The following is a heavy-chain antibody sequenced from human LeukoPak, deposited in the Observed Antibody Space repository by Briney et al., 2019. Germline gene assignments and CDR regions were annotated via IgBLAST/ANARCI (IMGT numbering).Heavy chain of an antibody. CDR2: INPNSGGT. D-gene: IGHD3-10*01. CDR1: EYTLSGHY. V-gene: IGHV1-2*02. Sequence: ASVKVSCKASEYTLSGHYMHWGRQAQGQGMEWKGLINPNSGGTIYVHNYQGRVTMTRDTSGTTVYMDLSSLRSDDTAVYYCARELSMVGGVPGGGFQHWGQGTLVIVSS. J-gene: IGHJ1*01. CDR3: ARELSMVGGVPGGGFQH.